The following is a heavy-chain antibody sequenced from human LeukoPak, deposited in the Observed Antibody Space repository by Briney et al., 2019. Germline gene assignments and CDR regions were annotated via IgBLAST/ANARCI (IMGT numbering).Heavy chain of an antibody. CDR2: ISWNSGSI. CDR1: GFTFDDYA. J-gene: IGHJ4*02. D-gene: IGHD6-13*01. V-gene: IGHV3-9*01. CDR3: AKGGARAAVTGYFDY. Sequence: RAGGSLRLSCAASGFTFDDYAMHWVRQAPGKGLEWVSGISWNSGSIGYADSVKGRFIISRANYKNTLYLQMNSLRAEDTALYYCAKGGARAAVTGYFDYWGQGTLVTVSS.